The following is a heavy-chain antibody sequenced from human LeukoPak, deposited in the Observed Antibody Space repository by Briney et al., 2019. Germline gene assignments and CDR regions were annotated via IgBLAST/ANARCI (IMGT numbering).Heavy chain of an antibody. J-gene: IGHJ4*02. CDR1: GYSFTSYW. CDR3: ARLAGGGPYGAYYFDY. D-gene: IGHD4-17*01. V-gene: IGHV5-51*01. Sequence: GSLKISCKGSGYSFTSYWIGWVRQMPGKGLEWMGIIYPGDSDTRYSPSFQGQVTISADKSISTAYLQWSSLKASDTAMYYCARLAGGGPYGAYYFDYWGQGTLVTVSS. CDR2: IYPGDSDT.